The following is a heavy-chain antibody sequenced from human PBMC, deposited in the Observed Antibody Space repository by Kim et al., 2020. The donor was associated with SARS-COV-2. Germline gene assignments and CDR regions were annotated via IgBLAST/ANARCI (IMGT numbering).Heavy chain of an antibody. CDR3: ANKPEGYYGMDV. CDR2: ISYDGSNK. Sequence: GGSLRLSCAASGFTFSSYGMHWVRQAPGKGLEWVAVISYDGSNKYYADSVKGRFTISRDNSKNTLYLQMNSLRAEDTAVYYCANKPEGYYGMDVWGQGTT. J-gene: IGHJ6*02. CDR1: GFTFSSYG. V-gene: IGHV3-30*18.